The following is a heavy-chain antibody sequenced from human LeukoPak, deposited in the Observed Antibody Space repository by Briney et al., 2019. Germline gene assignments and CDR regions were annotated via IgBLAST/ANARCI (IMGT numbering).Heavy chain of an antibody. V-gene: IGHV4-4*07. CDR3: ARDRFDYYGSGSYYRRGGVYYFDY. CDR2: IYTSGST. D-gene: IGHD3-10*01. Sequence: SETLSLTCTVSGGSISSYYWSWIRQPAGKGLEWIGRIYTSGSTNYNPSLKSRVTMSVDTSKNQFSLKLSSVTAADTALYYCARDRFDYYGSGSYYRRGGVYYFDYWGQGTLVTVSS. J-gene: IGHJ4*02. CDR1: GGSISSYY.